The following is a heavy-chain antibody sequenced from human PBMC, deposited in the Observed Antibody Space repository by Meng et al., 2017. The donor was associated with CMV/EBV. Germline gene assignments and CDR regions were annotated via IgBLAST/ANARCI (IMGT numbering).Heavy chain of an antibody. J-gene: IGHJ6*02. CDR1: GYTFTSYG. CDR2: ISAYNGNT. CDR3: ARAPDGIPSIFGVVMGDYGMDV. Sequence: ASVKVSCKASGYTFTSYGISWVRQAPGQGLEWMGWISAYNGNTNYAQKLQGGVTMTTDTSTSTAYMELRSLRSDDTAVYYCARAPDGIPSIFGVVMGDYGMDVWGQGTTVTVSS. V-gene: IGHV1-18*01. D-gene: IGHD3-3*01.